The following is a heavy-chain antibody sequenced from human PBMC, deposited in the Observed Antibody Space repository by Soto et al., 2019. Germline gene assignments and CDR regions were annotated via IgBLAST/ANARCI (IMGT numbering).Heavy chain of an antibody. CDR2: IDPSDSYT. Sequence: SGESLKISCKGSGYSFTSYWISWVRQMPGKGLEWMGRIDPSDSYTNYSPSFQGHVTISADKSISTAYLQWSSLKASDTAMYYCASKTGLGGYYDILTGYSNNYYYYGMDVWGQGTTVTSP. CDR1: GYSFTSYW. V-gene: IGHV5-10-1*01. J-gene: IGHJ6*02. D-gene: IGHD3-9*01. CDR3: ASKTGLGGYYDILTGYSNNYYYYGMDV.